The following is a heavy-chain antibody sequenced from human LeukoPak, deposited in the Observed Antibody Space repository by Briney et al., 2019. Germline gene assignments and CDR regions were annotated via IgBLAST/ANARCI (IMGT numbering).Heavy chain of an antibody. Sequence: PSETLSLTCAAYGGSFSGYYWSWIRQPPGKGLEWIGEINHSGSTNYNPSLKSRVTISVDTSKNQFSLKLSSVTAADTAVYYCARRKGYSYIPNWFDPWGQGTLVTVSS. CDR2: INHSGST. CDR3: ARRKGYSYIPNWFDP. D-gene: IGHD5-18*01. V-gene: IGHV4-34*01. CDR1: GGSFSGYY. J-gene: IGHJ5*02.